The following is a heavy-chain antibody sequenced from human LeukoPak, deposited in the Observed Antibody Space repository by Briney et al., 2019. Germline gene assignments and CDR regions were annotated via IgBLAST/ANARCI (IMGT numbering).Heavy chain of an antibody. CDR1: GYTFTGYY. Sequence: GASVKVSCKASGYTFTGYYMHWVRRAPGQGLEWMGRINPNSGGTNYAQKFQGRVTMTRDTSISTAYMELSRLRSDDTAVYYCARGKGSSGWYLESYYYYYMDVWGKGTTVTVSS. J-gene: IGHJ6*03. CDR3: ARGKGSSGWYLESYYYYYMDV. V-gene: IGHV1-2*06. D-gene: IGHD6-19*01. CDR2: INPNSGGT.